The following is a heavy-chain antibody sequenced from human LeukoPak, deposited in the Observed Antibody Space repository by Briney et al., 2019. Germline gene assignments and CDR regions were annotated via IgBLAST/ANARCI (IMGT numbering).Heavy chain of an antibody. CDR1: GFTFSDYA. V-gene: IGHV3-30*18. CDR2: SAHDEVGK. J-gene: IGHJ4*02. D-gene: IGHD4/OR15-4a*01. Sequence: PWRSLRLSCVGSGFTFSDYAIHWFRQAPGKGLEWVAVSAHDEVGKQFADSVKGRFTLSRDNSRDSVHLQMNRLRDEDTAVYYCAKDRGYGEHEPFESWGQGSLVTVSS. CDR3: AKDRGYGEHEPFES.